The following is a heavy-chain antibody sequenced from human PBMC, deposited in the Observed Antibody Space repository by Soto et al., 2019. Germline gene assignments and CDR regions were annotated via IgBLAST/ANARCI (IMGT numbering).Heavy chain of an antibody. V-gene: IGHV1-69*13. CDR3: ARERYQAAYCSGGSCYIYHFDY. J-gene: IGHJ4*02. D-gene: IGHD2-15*01. CDR1: GGTFSSYA. Sequence: SVKVSCKASGGTFSSYAISWVRQAPGQGLEWMGGIIPIFGTANYAQKFQGRVTITADESTSTAYMELSSLRSEDTAVYYCARERYQAAYCSGGSCYIYHFDYWGQGTLVTVSS. CDR2: IIPIFGTA.